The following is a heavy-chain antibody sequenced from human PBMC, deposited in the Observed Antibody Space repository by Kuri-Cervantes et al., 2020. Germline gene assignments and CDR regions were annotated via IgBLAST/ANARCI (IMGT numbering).Heavy chain of an antibody. CDR3: ARGYTTTWSGYYMDV. CDR1: GYTFTSYG. Sequence: ASVKVSCKASGYTFTSYGISWVRQAPGQGLEWMGWISAYNGNTNYAQKLQGRVTMTTDTSASTAYMDLSSLRSEDTAVYYCARGYTTTWSGYYMDVWGKGTTGTVSS. D-gene: IGHD2-2*01. V-gene: IGHV1-18*01. CDR2: ISAYNGNT. J-gene: IGHJ6*03.